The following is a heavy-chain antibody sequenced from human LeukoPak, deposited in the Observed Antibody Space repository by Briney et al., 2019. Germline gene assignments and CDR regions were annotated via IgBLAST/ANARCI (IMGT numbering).Heavy chain of an antibody. D-gene: IGHD6-19*01. CDR3: ARTPIAVARTQTGWSDP. CDR1: GGSHSSYY. Sequence: SETLSLTCTVSGGSHSSYYWSWIRQPAGKGLEWIGRIYTSGSTNYSPSLKSRVTMSVDTSKNQFSLKLSSVTAADTAVYYCARTPIAVARTQTGWSDPWGQGTLVTVSS. CDR2: IYTSGST. V-gene: IGHV4-4*07. J-gene: IGHJ5*02.